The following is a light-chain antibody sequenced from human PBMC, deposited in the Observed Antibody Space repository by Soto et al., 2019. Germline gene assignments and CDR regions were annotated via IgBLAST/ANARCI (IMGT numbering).Light chain of an antibody. Sequence: DIQMTQSPSSLSASVGDRVTITCQASHDITSYLNWYQHKPGKAPKLLIYDASILEAGVPSRFSGSGSGTHFTFTIXXXXPEDVATYYCQKCXXXPIFGXGTXVDFK. CDR1: HDITSY. V-gene: IGKV1-33*01. J-gene: IGKJ3*01. CDR2: DAS. CDR3: QKCXXXPI.